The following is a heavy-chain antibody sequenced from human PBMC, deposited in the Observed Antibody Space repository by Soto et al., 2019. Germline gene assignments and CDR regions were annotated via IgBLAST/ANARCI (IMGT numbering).Heavy chain of an antibody. CDR3: ARDPSYYGMDV. CDR1: GYTFTSYA. V-gene: IGHV1-3*05. Sequence: QVQLVQSGAEEKKPGASVKVSCKASGYTFTSYAMHWVRQAPGQRLEWMGWINAGNGNTKYSQKFQGRVTITRDTSASTAYIELSSLRSEDTAVYYCARDPSYYGMDVLGQGTTVTVSS. CDR2: INAGNGNT. J-gene: IGHJ6*02.